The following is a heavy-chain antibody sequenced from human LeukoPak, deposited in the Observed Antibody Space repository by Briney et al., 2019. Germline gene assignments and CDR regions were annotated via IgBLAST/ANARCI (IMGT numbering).Heavy chain of an antibody. CDR3: ARNRSGWYGYFDL. D-gene: IGHD6-25*01. CDR2: INIYKGNT. V-gene: IGHV1-18*01. CDR1: GYIFTSHG. Sequence: GASVKVSCKASGYIFTSHGLSWVRQAPGQGLEWMGWINIYKGNTNYAQKFQGRVTMTTDTSTSTAYMELRSLRSDDTAVYYCARNRSGWYGYFDLWGRGTLVTVSS. J-gene: IGHJ2*01.